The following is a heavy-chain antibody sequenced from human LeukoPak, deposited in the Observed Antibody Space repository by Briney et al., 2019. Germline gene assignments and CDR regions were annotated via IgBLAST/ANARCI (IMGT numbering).Heavy chain of an antibody. Sequence: GSSVKVSCKASGGTFSSYAISWVRQAPGQGLEWMGGIIPIFGTANYAQKFQGRVTITADESTSTAYMELSSLRSEDTAVYYCAISWGHVYGGNLDYWGQGTLVTVSS. CDR2: IIPIFGTA. V-gene: IGHV1-69*01. CDR1: GGTFSSYA. J-gene: IGHJ4*02. D-gene: IGHD4-23*01. CDR3: AISWGHVYGGNLDY.